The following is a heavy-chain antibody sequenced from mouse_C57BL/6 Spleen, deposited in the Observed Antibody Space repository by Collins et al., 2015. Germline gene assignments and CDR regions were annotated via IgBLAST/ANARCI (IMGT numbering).Heavy chain of an antibody. CDR3: ARGDSSGYEWFAY. V-gene: IGHV1-64*01. CDR1: GYTFTSYW. J-gene: IGHJ3*01. CDR2: IHPNSGST. D-gene: IGHD3-2*02. Sequence: QVQLQQPGAELVKPGASVKLSCKASGYTFTSYWMHWVKQRPGQGLEWIGMIHPNSGSTNYNEKFKSKATLTVDKSSSTAYMQLSSLTSEDSAVYYCARGDSSGYEWFAYWGQGTLVTVSA.